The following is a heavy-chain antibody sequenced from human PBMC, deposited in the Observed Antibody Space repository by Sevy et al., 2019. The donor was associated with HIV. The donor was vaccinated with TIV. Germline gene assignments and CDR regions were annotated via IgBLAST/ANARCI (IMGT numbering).Heavy chain of an antibody. CDR3: AGPDATGGMDV. Sequence: GGFLRLSCAASGFMFSSYSMNWVRQAPGKGLEWVSSISSDSNYIYYADSVKGRFTISRDNAKNSLYLQMNSLRAEDTAVYYCAGPDATGGMDVWGQGSTVTVSS. CDR1: GFMFSSYS. J-gene: IGHJ6*02. V-gene: IGHV3-21*01. CDR2: ISSDSNYI.